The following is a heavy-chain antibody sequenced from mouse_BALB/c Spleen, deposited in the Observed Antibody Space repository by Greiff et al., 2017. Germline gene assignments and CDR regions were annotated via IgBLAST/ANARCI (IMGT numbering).Heavy chain of an antibody. J-gene: IGHJ3*01. CDR3: AREVDGYSWFAY. D-gene: IGHD2-3*01. V-gene: IGHV1-69*01. CDR1: GYTFTDYW. Sequence: QVQLQQPGAELVMPGASVKMSCKASGYTFTDYWMHWVKQRPGQGLEWIGAIDTSDSYTSYNQKFKGKATLTVDESSSTAYMQLSSLTSEDSAVYCCAREVDGYSWFAYWGQGTLVTVSA. CDR2: IDTSDSYT.